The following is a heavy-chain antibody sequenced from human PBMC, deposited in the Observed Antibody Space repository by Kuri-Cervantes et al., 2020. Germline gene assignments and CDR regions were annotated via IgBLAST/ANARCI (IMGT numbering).Heavy chain of an antibody. D-gene: IGHD5-24*01. J-gene: IGHJ2*01. CDR3: ARPIRATIFYWYFDL. V-gene: IGHV4-34*01. CDR2: ISHSGNT. CDR1: DGSFSGHY. Sequence: SETPSLTCGVYDGSFSGHYWSWIRQPPGKGLEWIAEISHSGNTNYKSSLKSRVTISRDTSKKQFSLSLSSVTAADTAVYYCARPIRATIFYWYFDLWGRGTLVTVSS.